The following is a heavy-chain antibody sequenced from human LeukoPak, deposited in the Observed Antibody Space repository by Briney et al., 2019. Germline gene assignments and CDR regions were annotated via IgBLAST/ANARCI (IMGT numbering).Heavy chain of an antibody. J-gene: IGHJ5*02. CDR3: AKDGEQLVPYSWFDP. CDR1: GFTFSSYA. CDR2: ISGSGGST. Sequence: GGSLRLSCAASGFTFSSYAMSWVRQAPGKGLEWVSAISGSGGSTYYADSVKGRFTISRDNSKYTLYLQMNSLRAEDTAVYYCAKDGEQLVPYSWFDPWGQGTLVTVSS. V-gene: IGHV3-23*01. D-gene: IGHD6-6*01.